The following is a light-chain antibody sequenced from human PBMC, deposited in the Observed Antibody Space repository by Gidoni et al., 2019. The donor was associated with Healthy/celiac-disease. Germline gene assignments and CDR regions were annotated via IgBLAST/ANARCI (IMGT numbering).Light chain of an antibody. CDR1: QSVSSY. V-gene: IGKV3-11*01. Sequence: IVLTHSPATLSLSPGYRATLSCRASQSVSSYLAWSQQKPGQAPRPLIYDTSNRAPGIPARFSGSGSGTDFTLTISSLEPEDFAVYYCQQRSNWPPITFGQGTRLEIK. CDR3: QQRSNWPPIT. CDR2: DTS. J-gene: IGKJ5*01.